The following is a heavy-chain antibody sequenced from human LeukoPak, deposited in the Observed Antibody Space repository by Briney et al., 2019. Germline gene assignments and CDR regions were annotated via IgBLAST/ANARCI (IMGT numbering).Heavy chain of an antibody. CDR2: IYPDDSET. D-gene: IGHD2-21*01. CDR3: ARQAYGGHFDAFDI. CDR1: GYRFTTDY. V-gene: IGHV5-51*01. J-gene: IGHJ3*02. Sequence: GESLKISCKASGYRFTTDYIGWVRQMPGKGLEWMGIIYPDDSETNYSPSFQGQVSMSVDKSITTAHLQWSSLKASDTAIYYCARQAYGGHFDAFDIWGQGTMVTVSS.